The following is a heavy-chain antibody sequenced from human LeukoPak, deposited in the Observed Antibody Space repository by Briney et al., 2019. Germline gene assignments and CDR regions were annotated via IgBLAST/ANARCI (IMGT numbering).Heavy chain of an antibody. CDR2: IYTSGSP. D-gene: IGHD2-2*01. J-gene: IGHJ5*02. Sequence: SETLSLTCSVSGGSIGSYYWSWIRQPPGKGLEWIGYIYTSGSPNYNPSLKSRVTMSADMSRRQFSLMLSSVTAADTAVYYCARATQRYCSGTTCFPYWFDPWGQGTLVTVSS. V-gene: IGHV4-4*09. CDR3: ARATQRYCSGTTCFPYWFDP. CDR1: GGSIGSYY.